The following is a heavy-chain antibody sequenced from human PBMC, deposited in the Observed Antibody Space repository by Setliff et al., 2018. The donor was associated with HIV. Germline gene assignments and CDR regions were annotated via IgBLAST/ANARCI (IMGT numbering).Heavy chain of an antibody. J-gene: IGHJ4*02. V-gene: IGHV4-39*01. CDR1: GGSTSSSSYY. D-gene: IGHD5-12*01. Sequence: LSLTCTVSGGSTSSSSYYWAWVRQPPGKGPEWIGSVYYSGSTHYNPSLKSRVTISVDTSKNQFSLTLTSVTAADTAVYYCARQMPIPGIAITPVDYWGQGALVTVSS. CDR2: VYYSGST. CDR3: ARQMPIPGIAITPVDY.